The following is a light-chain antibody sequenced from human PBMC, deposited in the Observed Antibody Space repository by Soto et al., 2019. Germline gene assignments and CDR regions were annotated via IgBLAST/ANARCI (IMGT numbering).Light chain of an antibody. J-gene: IGKJ5*01. Sequence: EIVMTQSPATLSVSPGERATLSCRASQSVGSNLAWYQQKPGQAPRLLIYGASTRATGIPARFRGSGSGTDLTHTTGGLHFENFEVIYGRQFNNGPFTFGKGHDWRLN. CDR1: QSVGSN. CDR3: RQFNNGPFT. CDR2: GAS. V-gene: IGKV3-15*01.